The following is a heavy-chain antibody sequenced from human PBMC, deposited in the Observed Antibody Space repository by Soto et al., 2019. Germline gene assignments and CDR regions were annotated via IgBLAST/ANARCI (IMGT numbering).Heavy chain of an antibody. CDR2: IVVASGNT. D-gene: IGHD3-10*01. Sequence: PVKVSCKASGFTFTSSAVQCVRQPRRQRLEWLGWIVVASGNTNYAQKSQERATITSDMCTSTAYMELRSRRSEYTPVSYCGAFPYDRSGSYGAPSYYYYDMDVWGQGTTV. J-gene: IGHJ6*02. V-gene: IGHV1-58*01. CDR1: GFTFTSSA. CDR3: GAFPYDRSGSYGAPSYYYYDMDV.